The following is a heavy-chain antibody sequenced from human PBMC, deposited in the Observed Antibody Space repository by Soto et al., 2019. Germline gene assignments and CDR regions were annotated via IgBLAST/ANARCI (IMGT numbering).Heavy chain of an antibody. J-gene: IGHJ3*01. CDR1: GFSFSTSGVG. CDR3: ARGVATLPVFAFDV. V-gene: IGHV2-5*01. Sequence: QMTLKESGPTLVNPTQTLTLTCSFSGFSFSTSGVGVGWVRQPPGKALEWLALIYWSGDEHYRASLKSRLTITKDTSKSQVVLIMTNMDPVDTATYYCARGVATLPVFAFDVWGQGTTVTVSS. D-gene: IGHD6-6*01. CDR2: IYWSGDE.